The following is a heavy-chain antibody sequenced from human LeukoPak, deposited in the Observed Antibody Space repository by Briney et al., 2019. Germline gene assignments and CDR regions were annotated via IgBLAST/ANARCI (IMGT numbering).Heavy chain of an antibody. CDR3: AGGGFLVATIQNFDY. CDR2: IIPIFGTA. Sequence: GASVKVSCKPSGGTFSSYAISWVRQGPGQGLEWMGGIIPIFGTANYAQKFQGRVTITADESTSTAYMELSSLRSEDTAVYYCAGGGFLVATIQNFDYWGQGTLVTVSS. D-gene: IGHD5-12*01. J-gene: IGHJ4*02. CDR1: GGTFSSYA. V-gene: IGHV1-69*01.